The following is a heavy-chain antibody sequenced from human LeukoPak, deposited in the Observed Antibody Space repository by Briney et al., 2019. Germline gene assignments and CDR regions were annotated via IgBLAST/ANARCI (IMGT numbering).Heavy chain of an antibody. Sequence: PSETLSLTCTVSGGSISGYYWSWIRQPPGKGLECIGYIYYSGSTNYNPSLKSRVTMSVDTSKNQFSLSLSSVTAADTAVYYCARAKLRNWFDPWGQGTLVTVSS. CDR2: IYYSGST. J-gene: IGHJ5*02. D-gene: IGHD1-1*01. CDR1: GGSISGYY. CDR3: ARAKLRNWFDP. V-gene: IGHV4-59*01.